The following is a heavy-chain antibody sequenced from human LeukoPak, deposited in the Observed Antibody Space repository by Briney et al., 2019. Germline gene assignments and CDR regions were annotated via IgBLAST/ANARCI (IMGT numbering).Heavy chain of an antibody. CDR3: AKGLGYCSSISCSFYFDY. CDR1: GFTFSNYG. Sequence: GRSLRLSCTASGFTFSNYGMHWVRQAPGKGLEWVAFISYDGSNEYYVDSVKGRFTISRDNSKNTLYLQMNSLRAEDTAVYYCAKGLGYCSSISCSFYFDYWGQGTLVTVSS. J-gene: IGHJ4*02. D-gene: IGHD2-2*01. CDR2: ISYDGSNE. V-gene: IGHV3-30*18.